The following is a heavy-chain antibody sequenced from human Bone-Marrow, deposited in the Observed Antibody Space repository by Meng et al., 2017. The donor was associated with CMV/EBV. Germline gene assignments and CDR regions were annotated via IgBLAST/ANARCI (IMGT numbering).Heavy chain of an antibody. V-gene: IGHV3-21*01. CDR3: ARDLGEEGGVLG. CDR2: ISSSSSYI. Sequence: GESPKISCAASGFTFSSYSMNWVRQAPGKGLEWVSSISSSSSYIYYADSVKGRFTISRDNAKNSLYLQMNSLRAEDTDVYYCARDLGEEGGVLGWGQVTLVTVSS. J-gene: IGHJ4*02. D-gene: IGHD7-27*01. CDR1: GFTFSSYS.